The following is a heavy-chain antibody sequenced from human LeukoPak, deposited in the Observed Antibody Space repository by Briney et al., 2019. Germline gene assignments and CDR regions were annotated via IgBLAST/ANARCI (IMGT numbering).Heavy chain of an antibody. V-gene: IGHV3-74*01. CDR3: AKGIVPAATPYYFDY. D-gene: IGHD2-2*01. CDR1: GFTFSSYW. J-gene: IGHJ4*02. CDR2: INTDGSST. Sequence: GGSLRLSCAASGFTFSSYWMHWVRQAPGKGLVWVSRINTDGSSTSYADSVKGRFTISRDNAKNTLYLQMNSLRAEDTAVYYCAKGIVPAATPYYFDYWGQGTLVTVSS.